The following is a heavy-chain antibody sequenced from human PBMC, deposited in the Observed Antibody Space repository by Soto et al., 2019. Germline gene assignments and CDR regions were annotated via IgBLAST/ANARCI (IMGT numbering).Heavy chain of an antibody. CDR3: ARDEVPAANWLDR. Sequence: QVQLVQSGAEVKKPGASVKVSCKASGYIFINYGITWVRQAPGQGLEWMGWISGYNGNTKYADKLQGRVTMTTATSTTTAYMELRSLRSDDTAVYYCARDEVPAANWLDRWGQGTLVTVSS. CDR1: GYIFINYG. CDR2: ISGYNGNT. J-gene: IGHJ5*02. D-gene: IGHD2-2*01. V-gene: IGHV1-18*01.